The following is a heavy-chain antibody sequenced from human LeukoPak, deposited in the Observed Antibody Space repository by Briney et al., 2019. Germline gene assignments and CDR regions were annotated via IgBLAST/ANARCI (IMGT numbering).Heavy chain of an antibody. CDR1: GYTFTGYY. J-gene: IGHJ4*02. Sequence: GASVKVSCKASGYTFTGYYMHWVRQGPGQGLEWMGWINPNSGGTNYAQKFQGRVTMTRDTSISTAYMELSRLRSDDTAVYYCARVSPVDYGSGSYLGFGYDYWGQGTLVTVSS. D-gene: IGHD3-10*01. CDR3: ARVSPVDYGSGSYLGFGYDY. CDR2: INPNSGGT. V-gene: IGHV1-2*02.